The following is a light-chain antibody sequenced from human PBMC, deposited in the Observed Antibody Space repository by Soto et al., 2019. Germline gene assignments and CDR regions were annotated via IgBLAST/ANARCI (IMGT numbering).Light chain of an antibody. Sequence: EVVMTQSPATLSVSPGERATLSCRASQSVSSNLAWYQQKPGQAPRLLIYGASTRATGIPARFSGSGSGTEFTLTISSLQYADFAVYYCQQYNNWPLYTFGQGTKLEIK. CDR1: QSVSSN. V-gene: IGKV3D-15*01. CDR3: QQYNNWPLYT. J-gene: IGKJ2*01. CDR2: GAS.